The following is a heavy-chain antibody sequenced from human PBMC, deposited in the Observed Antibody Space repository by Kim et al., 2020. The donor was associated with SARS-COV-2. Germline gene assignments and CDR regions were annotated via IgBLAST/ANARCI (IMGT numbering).Heavy chain of an antibody. CDR1: GFTFSSYA. CDR2: ICDGGGSK. CDR3: ARDGVEMAV. Sequence: GGSLRLSCAASGFTFSSYAMSWVRQAPGKGLEWVAAICDGGGSKYYADSVKGRFTISRDNSKNTLYLQMNSLRAEDTAVYYCARDGVEMAVWGKGTTVA. D-gene: IGHD3-16*01. J-gene: IGHJ6*03. V-gene: IGHV3-23*01.